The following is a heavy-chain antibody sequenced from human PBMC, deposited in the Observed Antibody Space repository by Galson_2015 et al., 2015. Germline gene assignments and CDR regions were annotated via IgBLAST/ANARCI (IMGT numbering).Heavy chain of an antibody. J-gene: IGHJ4*02. CDR2: INQDGSEK. D-gene: IGHD2-8*01. Sequence: SLRLSCAASGFTFGRYWMSWVRQAPGKGLEWVANINQDGSEKSYVDSVTGRFTISRDNAKNSFYLRMNSLRVEDTAVYYCSRGLRTFEYWAQGTLVTVSS. CDR3: SRGLRTFEY. CDR1: GFTFGRYW. V-gene: IGHV3-7*04.